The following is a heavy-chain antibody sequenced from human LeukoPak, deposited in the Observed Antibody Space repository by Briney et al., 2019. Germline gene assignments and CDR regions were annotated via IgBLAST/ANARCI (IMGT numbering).Heavy chain of an antibody. D-gene: IGHD1-26*01. CDR1: GFTFSNYG. CDR3: AKDWSYQGYYYYMDV. J-gene: IGHJ6*03. CDR2: IRFDGSNE. V-gene: IGHV3-30*02. Sequence: AGSLRLSCVASGFTFSNYGMHWDRQAPGKGLEGVAFIRFDGSNEYYVDSVKGRFTISRDNSKNTLYLQMNSLRPEDTAVYYCAKDWSYQGYYYYMDVWGKGTTVTISS.